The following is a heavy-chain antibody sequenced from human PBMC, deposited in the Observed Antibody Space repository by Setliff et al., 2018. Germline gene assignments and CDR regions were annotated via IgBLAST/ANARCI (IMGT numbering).Heavy chain of an antibody. CDR2: IKSKPNGGTI. Sequence: GGSLRLSCAASGFTFSYAWMHWVRQAPGKGLEWVGRIKSKPNGGTIDYADSVKGRFTVSRDNAKNSLYLQMNSLRAEDTAVYYCARNTDLRNGFDYWGQGTLVTVSS. CDR3: ARNTDLRNGFDY. CDR1: GFTFSYAW. J-gene: IGHJ4*02. V-gene: IGHV3-15*07. D-gene: IGHD5-18*01.